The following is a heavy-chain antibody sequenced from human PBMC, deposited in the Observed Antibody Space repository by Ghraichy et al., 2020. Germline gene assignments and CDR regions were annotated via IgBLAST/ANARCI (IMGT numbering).Heavy chain of an antibody. Sequence: GGSLRLSCAASGFTFNNYAMSWVRQAPGKGLEWVSAISATADRTFYADSVKGRFTISRDNSKNTLSLQMNSLRVDDTAVYYCAKESLATSYGQDWGQGTLVSVSS. D-gene: IGHD1-1*01. J-gene: IGHJ4*02. CDR1: GFTFNNYA. V-gene: IGHV3-23*01. CDR3: AKESLATSYGQD. CDR2: ISATADRT.